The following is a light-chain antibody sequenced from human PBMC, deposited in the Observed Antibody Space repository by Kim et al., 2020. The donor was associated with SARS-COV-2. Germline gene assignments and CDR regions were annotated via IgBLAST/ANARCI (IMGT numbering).Light chain of an antibody. V-gene: IGKV3-20*01. CDR1: QSVSTS. CDR2: GAS. Sequence: PGERATLACRASQSVSTSLAWYQQKPGQAPRLLIHGASSRTTGIPDRFSGSGSGTDFTLTISRLEPEDFAVYYCQQNGNSPSTFGQGTRLEIK. J-gene: IGKJ5*01. CDR3: QQNGNSPST.